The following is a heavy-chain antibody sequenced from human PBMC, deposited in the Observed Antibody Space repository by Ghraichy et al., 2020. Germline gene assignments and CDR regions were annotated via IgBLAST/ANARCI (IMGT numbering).Heavy chain of an antibody. Sequence: GGSLRLSCAASGFTFSDYAMSWVRQAPGKGLEWVSVISPNGRDKFYGDSVKGRFTISRDNSKNTVYLQMNSLTVEDTAVYFCARDRPMSYKDYGSSFGDYWGQGTLVTVSS. J-gene: IGHJ4*02. D-gene: IGHD6-6*01. CDR2: ISPNGRDK. CDR3: ARDRPMSYKDYGSSFGDY. CDR1: GFTFSDYA. V-gene: IGHV3-23*01.